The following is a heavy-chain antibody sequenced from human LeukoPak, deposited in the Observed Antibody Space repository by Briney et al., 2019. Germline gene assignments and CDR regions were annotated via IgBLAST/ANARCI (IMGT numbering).Heavy chain of an antibody. V-gene: IGHV4-39*07. CDR3: AREGGVETYSSGRNDGY. CDR2: IYYSGST. J-gene: IGHJ4*02. D-gene: IGHD6-19*01. Sequence: QPSETLSLTCTVSGGSISSSSYYWGWIRQPPGKGLEWIGSIYYSGSTYYNPSLKSRVTISVDTSKNQFSLKLSSVTAADTAVYYCAREGGVETYSSGRNDGYWGQGTLVTVSS. CDR1: GGSISSSSYY.